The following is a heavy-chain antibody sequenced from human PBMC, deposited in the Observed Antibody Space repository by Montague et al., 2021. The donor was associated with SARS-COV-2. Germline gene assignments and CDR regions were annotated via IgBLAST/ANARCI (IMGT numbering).Heavy chain of an antibody. CDR2: XDWXEYQ. CDR1: GFSLNTSGMC. CDR3: ARSYGDYRDSYFDY. D-gene: IGHD4-17*01. V-gene: IGHV2-70*01. Sequence: PALVKPTQTLTLTCTFSGFSLNTSGMCVSWIRQPPGKALEWLALXDWXEYQYYSTSLKTRLTISKDTSKNQVVLTMTNMDPIDTATYYCARSYGDYRDSYFDYWGQGTLVTVSS. J-gene: IGHJ4*02.